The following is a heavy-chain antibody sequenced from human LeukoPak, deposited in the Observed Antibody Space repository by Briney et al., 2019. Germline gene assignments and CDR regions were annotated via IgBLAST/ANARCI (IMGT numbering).Heavy chain of an antibody. V-gene: IGHV1-18*01. CDR2: ISAYNGNT. Sequence: ASVKVSCKASGYTFTSYGISWVRQAPGQGLEWMGWISAYNGNTNYAQKLQGRVTMTTDTSTSTAYMELRSLRSDDTAVYYCARGILDYYDSSAHFDYWGQGTLVTVSS. CDR3: ARGILDYYDSSAHFDY. J-gene: IGHJ4*02. D-gene: IGHD3-22*01. CDR1: GYTFTSYG.